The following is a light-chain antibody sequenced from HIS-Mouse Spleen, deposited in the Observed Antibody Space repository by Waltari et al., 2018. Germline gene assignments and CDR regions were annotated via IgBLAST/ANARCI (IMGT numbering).Light chain of an antibody. CDR2: EVS. Sequence: QSALTQPASVSGSPGQSITISCTGTSRDVGGYNLVSWYQQHPGKAPKLMIYEVSNRPSGVSNRFSGSKSGNTASLTISGLQAEDEADYYCSSYTSSSTLYVFGTGTKVTIL. CDR3: SSYTSSSTLYV. V-gene: IGLV2-14*01. CDR1: SRDVGGYNL. J-gene: IGLJ1*01.